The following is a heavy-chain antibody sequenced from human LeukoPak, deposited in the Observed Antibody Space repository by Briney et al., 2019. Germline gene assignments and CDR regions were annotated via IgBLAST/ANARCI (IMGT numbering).Heavy chain of an antibody. CDR1: GYTFTAYY. CDR2: ISAYNGNT. V-gene: IGHV1-18*04. Sequence: ASVKVSCKTSGYTFTAYYIHWVRQAPGQGLEWMGWISAYNGNTNYAQKLQGRVTMTTDTSTSTAYMELRSLRSDDTAVYYCARTYSGSEGADYWGQGTLVTVSS. J-gene: IGHJ4*02. D-gene: IGHD1-26*01. CDR3: ARTYSGSEGADY.